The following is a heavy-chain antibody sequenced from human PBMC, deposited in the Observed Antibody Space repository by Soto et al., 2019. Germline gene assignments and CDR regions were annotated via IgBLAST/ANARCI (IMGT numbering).Heavy chain of an antibody. D-gene: IGHD6-6*01. J-gene: IGHJ4*02. CDR2: ISYDGSNK. CDR3: ARDRLEYSSSSQDY. Sequence: VQLVESGGGVVQPGRSLRLSCAASGFTFSSYAMHWVRQAPGKGLEWVAVISYDGSNKYYADSVKGRFTISRDNSKNTLYLQMNSLRAEDTAVYYCARDRLEYSSSSQDYWGQGTLVTVSS. V-gene: IGHV3-30-3*01. CDR1: GFTFSSYA.